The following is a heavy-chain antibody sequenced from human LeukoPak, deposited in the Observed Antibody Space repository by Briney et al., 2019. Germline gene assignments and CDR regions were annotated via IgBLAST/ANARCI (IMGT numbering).Heavy chain of an antibody. J-gene: IGHJ5*02. CDR3: AKEYDLWHEQGNWFDT. CDR2: INDDTP. D-gene: IGHD3-3*01. V-gene: IGHV3-23*01. Sequence: GGSLRPSCTTSGFSFNTYSMSWVRQAPGKGLEWVSAINDDTPYYTDSVKGRFTVSRDNSRDTLYLHLNSLRAEDTAIYYCAKEYDLWHEQGNWFDTWGQGVLVTVSS. CDR1: GFSFNTYS.